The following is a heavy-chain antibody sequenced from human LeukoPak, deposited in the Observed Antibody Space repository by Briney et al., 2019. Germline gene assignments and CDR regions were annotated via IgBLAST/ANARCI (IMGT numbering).Heavy chain of an antibody. CDR3: AKLKGSSWYGAGDY. Sequence: PGRSLRVSCAASGFTFTSYCMSWVRQAAGKGLGWVSTITGSGGSTYYADSVKGRFTISRDNSKNTLFLQMNSLRAEDTAIYYCAKLKGSSWYGAGDYWGQGPLVTVSS. D-gene: IGHD6-13*01. CDR2: ITGSGGST. V-gene: IGHV3-23*01. J-gene: IGHJ4*02. CDR1: GFTFTSYC.